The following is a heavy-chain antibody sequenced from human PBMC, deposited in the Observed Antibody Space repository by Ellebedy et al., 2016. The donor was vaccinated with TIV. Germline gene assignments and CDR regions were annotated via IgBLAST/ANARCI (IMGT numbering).Heavy chain of an antibody. D-gene: IGHD1-26*01. CDR2: IRSSINSI. CDR1: GFTFNTYS. V-gene: IGHV3-48*02. CDR3: ARGGAGFDSMNRELSFDS. Sequence: ETLSLXXAASGFTFNTYSMNWVRQAPGKGLEWVAFIRSSINSISYADSVKGRFTISRDDAENSLYLQMNSLRDEDTALYYCARGGAGFDSMNRELSFDSWGQGTLVTVSS. J-gene: IGHJ4*02.